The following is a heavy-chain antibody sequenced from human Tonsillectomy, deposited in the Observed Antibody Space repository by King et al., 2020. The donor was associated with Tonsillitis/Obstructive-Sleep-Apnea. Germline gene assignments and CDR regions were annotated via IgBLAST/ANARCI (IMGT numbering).Heavy chain of an antibody. Sequence: VQLVESGAEVKKPGASVKVYCKASGYTFTSYSMHWVRHAPGKGLEGRGIINLSGGVTSDEQKFQGRVTMTRDTSTSTVYMELSSLRSEDTAVYYCARDPYCGGDCYFAFDIWGQGTMVTVSS. V-gene: IGHV1-46*01. CDR1: GYTFTSYS. CDR3: ARDPYCGGDCYFAFDI. J-gene: IGHJ3*02. CDR2: INLSGGVT. D-gene: IGHD2-21*01.